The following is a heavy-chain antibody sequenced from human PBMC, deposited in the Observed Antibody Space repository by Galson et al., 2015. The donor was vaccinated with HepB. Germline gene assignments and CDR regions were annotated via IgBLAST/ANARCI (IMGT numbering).Heavy chain of an antibody. CDR1: GFTFSSYG. CDR2: ISYDGSNK. V-gene: IGHV3-30*18. Sequence: SLRLSCAASGFTFSSYGMHWVRQAPGKGLEWVAVISYDGSNKYYADSVKGRFTISRDNSKNTLYLQMNSLRAEDTAVYYCAKENGDYNWGFDLWGRGTLVTVSS. CDR3: AKENGDYNWGFDL. D-gene: IGHD4-17*01. J-gene: IGHJ2*01.